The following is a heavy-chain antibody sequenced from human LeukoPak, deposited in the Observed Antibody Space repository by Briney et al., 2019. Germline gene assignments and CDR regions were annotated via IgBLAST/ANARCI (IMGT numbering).Heavy chain of an antibody. D-gene: IGHD6-19*01. V-gene: IGHV3-23*01. CDR2: ISGSGRTT. J-gene: IGHJ1*01. Sequence: PGGSLRLSCAASGFTFSIYAMSWVRQAPGKGLEWVSVISGSGRTTYYADSVKGRFTISRDNSKNTLYLQMNSLRAEDTAIYYCAKVPYSSGWYGEYFQHWGQGTLVTVSS. CDR1: GFTFSIYA. CDR3: AKVPYSSGWYGEYFQH.